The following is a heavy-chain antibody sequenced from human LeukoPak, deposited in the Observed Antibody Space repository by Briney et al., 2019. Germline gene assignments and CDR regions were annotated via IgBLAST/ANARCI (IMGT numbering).Heavy chain of an antibody. CDR1: GYSISSGYY. V-gene: IGHV4-38-2*02. CDR2: IYYSGST. Sequence: SGTLSLTCTVSGYSISSGYYWGWIRQPPGKGLEWIGSIYYSGSTYYNPSLKSRVTISVDTSKNQFSLKLSSVTAADTAVYYCARGEMATIGGFRTPDYYYYGMDVWGQGTTVTVSS. J-gene: IGHJ6*02. D-gene: IGHD5-24*01. CDR3: ARGEMATIGGFRTPDYYYYGMDV.